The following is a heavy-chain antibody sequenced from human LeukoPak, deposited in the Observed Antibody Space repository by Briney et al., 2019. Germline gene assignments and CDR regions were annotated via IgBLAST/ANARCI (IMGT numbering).Heavy chain of an antibody. CDR2: INHSGST. J-gene: IGHJ3*02. V-gene: IGHV4-34*01. CDR1: GGSFSGYN. Sequence: PSGTLSLTCAVSGGSFSGYNWSWIRQPPGKGLEWMGEINHSGSTNYNPSLKGRVTISVDTSKNQLSRKLSSVTAADTAVYSCAFCSEAAFHIWGQGTMVTVSS. CDR3: AFCSEAAFHI. D-gene: IGHD2-21*01.